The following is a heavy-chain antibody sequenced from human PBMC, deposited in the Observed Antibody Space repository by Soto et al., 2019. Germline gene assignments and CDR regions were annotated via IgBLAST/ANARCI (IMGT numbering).Heavy chain of an antibody. Sequence: QVQLVQSGGEVKKPGASVKVSCKTSGYSFSTYGISWVRQAPGQGLERMGWISVFNGNTNYARKVQDRVIISTDTSTSTAYMELGSLTSDDTAIYYCARGGSYGVDYWGQGTLVTVSS. CDR3: ARGGSYGVDY. CDR2: ISVFNGNT. V-gene: IGHV1-18*01. D-gene: IGHD3-10*01. J-gene: IGHJ4*02. CDR1: GYSFSTYG.